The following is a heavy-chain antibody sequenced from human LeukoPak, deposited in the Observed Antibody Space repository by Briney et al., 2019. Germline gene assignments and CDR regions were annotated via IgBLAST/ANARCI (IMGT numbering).Heavy chain of an antibody. V-gene: IGHV1-46*01. D-gene: IGHD2-21*02. CDR2: ISPSGGST. J-gene: IGHJ4*02. Sequence: ASVKVSCKASGYTFSTYYLHWVRQAPGQGLEWMGIISPSGGSTSFAQQFQGRVTTTRDMSTSTLYMELSSLKSEDTAVYYCAREMSCGGDCFYFDYWGQGTLVTVSS. CDR1: GYTFSTYY. CDR3: AREMSCGGDCFYFDY.